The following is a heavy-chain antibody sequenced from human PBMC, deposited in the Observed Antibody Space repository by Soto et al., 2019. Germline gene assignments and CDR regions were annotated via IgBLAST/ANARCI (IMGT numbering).Heavy chain of an antibody. CDR1: GGCISSSNW. J-gene: IGHJ6*02. V-gene: IGHV4-4*02. D-gene: IGHD2-2*01. CDR2: IYHSGST. CDR3: ARVVGGYYYGMDV. Sequence: QVQLQESGPGLVKPSGTLSLTCAVSGGCISSSNWWSWVRQPPGKGLEWIGEIYHSGSTKSNPSLNSRVTISVDKSKNQFSLKLSSVTAADTAVYYCARVVGGYYYGMDVWGQGTTVTVSS.